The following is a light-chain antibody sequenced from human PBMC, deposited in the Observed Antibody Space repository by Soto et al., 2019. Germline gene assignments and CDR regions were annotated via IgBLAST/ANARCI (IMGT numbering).Light chain of an antibody. V-gene: IGKV3-20*01. CDR3: QQYNNWPPLT. J-gene: IGKJ4*01. CDR1: QSVSSNY. CDR2: GAS. Sequence: EIVLTQSPGTLSLSPGERATLSCRASQSVSSNYLAWYQQKPGQAPKVLIYGASNRATGIPDRFSGSGSGTDFTLTISRLEPEDFAVYYCQQYNNWPPLTFGGGTKVDIK.